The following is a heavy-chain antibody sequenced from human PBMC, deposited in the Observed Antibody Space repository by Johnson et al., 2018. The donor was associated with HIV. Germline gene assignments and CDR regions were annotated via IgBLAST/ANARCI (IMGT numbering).Heavy chain of an antibody. CDR3: AKDRLYSGSYSDSFDI. J-gene: IGHJ3*02. V-gene: IGHV3-30*18. CDR2: ISYDGTNE. Sequence: QVQLVESGGGLIQPGGSLRLSCVASGFTLSDYYMSWIRQAPGKGLEWVAVISYDGTNEYYADSVKGRFTISRDNSKNTLYLQMNSLRAEDTAVYYCAKDRLYSGSYSDSFDIWGQGTMVTVSS. D-gene: IGHD1-26*01. CDR1: GFTLSDYY.